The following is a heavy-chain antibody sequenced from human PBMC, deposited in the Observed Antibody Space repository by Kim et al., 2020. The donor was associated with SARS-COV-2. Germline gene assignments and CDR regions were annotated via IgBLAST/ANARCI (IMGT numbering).Heavy chain of an antibody. Sequence: SETLSLTCTVSGGSISSYYWSWIRQPPGKGLEWIGYIYYSGSTNYNPSLKSRVTISVDTSKNQFSLKLSSVTAADTAVYYCARVSAGAYYYGMDVWGQGTTVTVSS. CDR1: GGSISSYY. V-gene: IGHV4-59*13. D-gene: IGHD3-16*02. CDR2: IYYSGST. J-gene: IGHJ6*02. CDR3: ARVSAGAYYYGMDV.